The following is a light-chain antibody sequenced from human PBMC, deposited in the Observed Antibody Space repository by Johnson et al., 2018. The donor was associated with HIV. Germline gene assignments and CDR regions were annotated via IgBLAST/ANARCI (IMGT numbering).Light chain of an antibody. Sequence: QSVLTQPPSVSAAPGQTVTISCSGSSSNIGNNYVSWYQQLPGTVPKLLIYDNNKRPSGIPDRFSGSKSGPSATLGITGLQAGDENDYYCGTLDISLCSYVFGTGTKVTVL. CDR1: SSNIGNNY. CDR3: GTLDISLCSYV. J-gene: IGLJ1*01. V-gene: IGLV1-51*01. CDR2: DNN.